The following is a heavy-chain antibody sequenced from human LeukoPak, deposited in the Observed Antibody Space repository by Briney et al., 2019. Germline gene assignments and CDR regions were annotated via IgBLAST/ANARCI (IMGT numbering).Heavy chain of an antibody. CDR1: GFTFSSYE. J-gene: IGHJ4*02. Sequence: GGSLRLSCAASGFTFSSYEMNWVRQAPGKGLEWVSYISSSGSTIYYADSVKGRLTISRDNAKNSLYLQMNSLRAEDTAVYYCARDLGDYSFDYWGQGTLVTVSS. V-gene: IGHV3-48*03. CDR3: ARDLGDYSFDY. D-gene: IGHD2-21*02. CDR2: ISSSGSTI.